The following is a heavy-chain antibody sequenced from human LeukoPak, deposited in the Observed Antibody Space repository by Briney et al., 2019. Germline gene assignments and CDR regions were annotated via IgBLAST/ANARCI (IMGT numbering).Heavy chain of an antibody. V-gene: IGHV3-72*01. CDR3: ATDHGSTSCYCGASDL. J-gene: IGHJ3*01. D-gene: IGHD2-2*01. CDR1: GFTFSDHH. Sequence: GGSLRLSCAASGFTFSDHHMDWVRQAPGEGLEWVARIRNKANRYTTEYAASVKGRFTISRDDSENSLYLQMDSLKTEDTAVYYCATDHGSTSCYCGASDLWGQGTRVIVSS. CDR2: IRNKANRYTT.